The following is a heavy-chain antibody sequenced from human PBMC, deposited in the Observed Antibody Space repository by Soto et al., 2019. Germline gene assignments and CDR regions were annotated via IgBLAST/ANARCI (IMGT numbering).Heavy chain of an antibody. CDR2: ISAHNGNT. CDR1: GYAFTTYG. J-gene: IGHJ4*02. Sequence: QVHLVQSGAEVKKPGASVKVSCQGSGYAFTTYGITWVRQAPGPGLEWMGWISAHNGNTNYAQKLQGRVTVTIDTSTSTAYMELRSLRYDDTAVYYCARGRDGDYWGQGDLVTVSS. V-gene: IGHV1-18*01. CDR3: ARGRDGDY.